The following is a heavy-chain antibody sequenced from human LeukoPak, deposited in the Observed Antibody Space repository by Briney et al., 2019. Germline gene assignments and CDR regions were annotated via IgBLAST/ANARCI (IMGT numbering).Heavy chain of an antibody. CDR1: GFTFSSYG. J-gene: IGHJ4*02. V-gene: IGHV3-30*02. D-gene: IGHD6-19*01. CDR2: IRYDGSNK. CDR3: AKDYLLYSSGWYFDY. Sequence: PGGSLRLSCAASGFTFSSYGMHLVRQAPGKGLEWVAFIRYDGSNKYYADSVKGRFTISRDNSKNTLYLQMNSLRAEDTAVYYCAKDYLLYSSGWYFDYWDQGTLVTVSS.